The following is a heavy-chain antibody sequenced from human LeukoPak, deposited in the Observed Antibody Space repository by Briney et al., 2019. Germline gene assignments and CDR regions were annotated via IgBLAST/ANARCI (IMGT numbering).Heavy chain of an antibody. CDR3: ISDSEGRSGGDY. CDR2: INRDGGIT. Sequence: GDSLRLSCAASGFNFSNYWMHWGGQGPGKGLGWVSGINRDGGITTYADSVKGRLTIYRDNAKKMLYLKMNSLRAEDTAVYYCISDSEGRSGGDYWGQGTLVTVSS. J-gene: IGHJ4*02. CDR1: GFNFSNYW. V-gene: IGHV3-74*03. D-gene: IGHD3-10*01.